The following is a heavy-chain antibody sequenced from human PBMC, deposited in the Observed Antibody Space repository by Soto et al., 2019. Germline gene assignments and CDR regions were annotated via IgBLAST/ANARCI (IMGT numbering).Heavy chain of an antibody. CDR2: IDPKSGDT. J-gene: IGHJ6*02. D-gene: IGHD6-13*01. CDR1: GYTFSGYY. CDR3: ARAGPRSAAAGIIYYYYAMDV. V-gene: IGHV1-2*04. Sequence: ASVKVSCKTSGYTFSGYYMHWVRQAPGQGLEGMGWIDPKSGDTDYAQKFQGWVTMTRDTSMSTVYMEVSRLRSDDTAVYYCARAGPRSAAAGIIYYYYAMDVWGQGTTVTVSS.